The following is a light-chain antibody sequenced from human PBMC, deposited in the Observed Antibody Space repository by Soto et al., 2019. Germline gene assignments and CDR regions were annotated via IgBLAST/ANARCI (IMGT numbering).Light chain of an antibody. CDR1: QAISTW. V-gene: IGKV1-12*01. J-gene: IGKJ5*01. CDR2: SAS. CDR3: QQADSFPIT. Sequence: DIQMTQSPSSVSASVGDRVTITCRASQAISTWLAWYQQKPGKAPKLLVYSASSLQTGVSSRFSGSGSGTDFTLTISSLQPEDFATYYCQQADSFPITFGQGTRLEIK.